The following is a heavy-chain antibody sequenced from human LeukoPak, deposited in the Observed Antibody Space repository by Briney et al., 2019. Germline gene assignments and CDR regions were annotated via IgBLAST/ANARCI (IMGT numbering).Heavy chain of an antibody. CDR1: GFSPSTSGVG. CDR3: AHRQTYDSSGYYQYYFDY. CDR2: IYWDDDK. V-gene: IGHV2-5*02. J-gene: IGHJ4*02. D-gene: IGHD3-22*01. Sequence: SGPTLVKPTQTLTLTCTFSGFSPSTSGVGVGWIRQPPGKALEWLALIYWDDDKRYSPSLKSRLTITKDTSKNQVVLTMTNMDPVDTATYYCAHRQTYDSSGYYQYYFDYWGQGTLVTVSS.